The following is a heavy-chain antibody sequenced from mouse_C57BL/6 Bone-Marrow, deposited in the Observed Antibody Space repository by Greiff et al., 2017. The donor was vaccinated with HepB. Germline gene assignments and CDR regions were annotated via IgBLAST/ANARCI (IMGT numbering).Heavy chain of an antibody. Sequence: VQLQQSGAELVMPGASVKLSCKASGYTFTSYWMHWAKQRPGQGLEWIGEIDPSDSYTNYNQKFKGKSTLTVDKSSSTAYMQLSSLTSEDSAVYYCAREGLITFDVWGTGTTVTVSS. CDR2: IDPSDSYT. CDR3: AREGLITFDV. CDR1: GYTFTSYW. D-gene: IGHD1-1*01. J-gene: IGHJ1*03. V-gene: IGHV1-69*01.